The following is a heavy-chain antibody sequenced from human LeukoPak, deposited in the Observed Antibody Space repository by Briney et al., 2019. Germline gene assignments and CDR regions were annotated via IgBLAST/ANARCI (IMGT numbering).Heavy chain of an antibody. CDR2: IYYSGST. CDR3: ARAPSITIFGVVIRTYYGMDV. Sequence: SETLSLTCTVSGGSISSYYWSWIRQPPGKGLEWIGYIYYSGSTNYNPSLKSRVTISVDTSKNQFSLKLSSVTAADTAVYYCARAPSITIFGVVIRTYYGMDVWGQGTTVTVSS. CDR1: GGSISSYY. V-gene: IGHV4-59*12. D-gene: IGHD3-3*01. J-gene: IGHJ6*02.